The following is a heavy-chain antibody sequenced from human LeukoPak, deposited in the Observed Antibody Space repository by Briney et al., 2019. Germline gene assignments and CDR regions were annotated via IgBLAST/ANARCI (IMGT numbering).Heavy chain of an antibody. D-gene: IGHD3-16*01. CDR3: ARYVLLMDY. V-gene: IGHV3-11*01. CDR1: GFIFSDHH. J-gene: IGHJ4*02. CDR2: ISRDGNII. Sequence: PGGSLRLSCAASGFIFSDHHMSWVRQVPGKGLEWLAYISRDGNIIVYADSVKGRFTISRDNAKQSVYLEMKSLRPEDTAVYYCARYVLLMDYWGQGTLVTVSS.